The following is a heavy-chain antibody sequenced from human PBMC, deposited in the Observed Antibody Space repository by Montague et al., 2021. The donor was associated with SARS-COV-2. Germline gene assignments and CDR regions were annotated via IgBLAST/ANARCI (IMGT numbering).Heavy chain of an antibody. Sequence: SLRLSCAASGFTFGGNDMNWVRQAPGKGLEWVSAIGIGGDTYYLGSVKGRFIISRENAKNSLYLQMNSLRVGDTAVYYCARGGEWSSSSLPDYWGQGTLVTVSS. D-gene: IGHD6-6*01. CDR2: IGIGGDT. V-gene: IGHV3-13*04. J-gene: IGHJ4*02. CDR3: ARGGEWSSSSLPDY. CDR1: GFTFGGND.